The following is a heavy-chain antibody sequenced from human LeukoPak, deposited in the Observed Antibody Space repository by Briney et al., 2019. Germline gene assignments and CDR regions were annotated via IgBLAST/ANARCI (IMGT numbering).Heavy chain of an antibody. J-gene: IGHJ5*02. CDR1: GGTFSSYA. D-gene: IGHD1-20*01. Sequence: GASVKVSCKASGGTFSSYAISWVRQAPGQGLEWMGRIIPIFGIANYAQKFQDRVTITADKSTSTAYMELSSLRSEDTAVYYCARVGRYNWNDGYWFDPWGQGTLVTVSS. V-gene: IGHV1-69*04. CDR3: ARVGRYNWNDGYWFDP. CDR2: IIPIFGIA.